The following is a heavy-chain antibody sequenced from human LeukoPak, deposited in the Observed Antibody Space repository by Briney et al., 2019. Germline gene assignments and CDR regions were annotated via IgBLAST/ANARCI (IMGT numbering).Heavy chain of an antibody. D-gene: IGHD6-13*01. CDR2: ISSNSRYI. CDR1: GFTFGDYD. CDR3: ARVAEAAAFDS. V-gene: IGHV3-21*06. J-gene: IGHJ4*02. Sequence: TGGSLRLSCAASGFTFGDYDMNWVRQAPGKGLEWVSSISSNSRYIYYADSMRGRFTISRGNAKNSLYLQMNSLKPEDTAVYYCARVAEAAAFDSWGQGTLVTVSS.